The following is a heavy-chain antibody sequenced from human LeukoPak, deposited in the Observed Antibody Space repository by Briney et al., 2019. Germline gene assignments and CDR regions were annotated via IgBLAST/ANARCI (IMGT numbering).Heavy chain of an antibody. CDR2: IYYSGST. V-gene: IGHV4-39*07. CDR1: GGSISSSSYY. D-gene: IGHD6-13*01. CDR3: ARGGIAAHVDY. J-gene: IGHJ4*02. Sequence: PSETLSLTCTVSGGSISSSSYYWGWLRQPPGKGLEWIGSIYYSGSTYYNPSLKSRVTISVDTSKNQFSLKLSSVTAADTAVYYCARGGIAAHVDYWGQGTLVTVSS.